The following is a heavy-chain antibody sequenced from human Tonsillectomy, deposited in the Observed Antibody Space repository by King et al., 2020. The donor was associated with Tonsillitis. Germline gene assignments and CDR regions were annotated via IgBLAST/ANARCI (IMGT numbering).Heavy chain of an antibody. CDR2: ISFVGSNK. CDR3: ARERLYSSGWGIDY. Sequence: VQLVESGGGVVQPGRSLSLSCAASGFSFSSNGMHWVRKAPGKGLEWGAVISFVGSNKNYADSVKGRFTISRDNSNNTLFLHMNSLRAEDTAVYYCARERLYSSGWGIDYWGQGALLSVSS. J-gene: IGHJ4*02. CDR1: GFSFSSNG. V-gene: IGHV3-33*05. D-gene: IGHD6-19*01.